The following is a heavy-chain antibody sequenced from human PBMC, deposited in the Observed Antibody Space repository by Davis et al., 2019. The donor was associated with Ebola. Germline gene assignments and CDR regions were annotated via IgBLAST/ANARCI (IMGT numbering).Heavy chain of an antibody. J-gene: IGHJ4*02. CDR3: AKASWGPAARPLLDS. CDR2: IYSGGTV. Sequence: GESLKISCAASGFSVRSSYMNWVRQAPGKGLEWVSLIYSGGTVKHAESLKGRFTISRDTSKNTLYLQMTGLTAEDTARYYCAKASWGPAARPLLDSWGQGTLVTVSS. D-gene: IGHD2-2*02. CDR1: GFSVRSSY. V-gene: IGHV3-53*01.